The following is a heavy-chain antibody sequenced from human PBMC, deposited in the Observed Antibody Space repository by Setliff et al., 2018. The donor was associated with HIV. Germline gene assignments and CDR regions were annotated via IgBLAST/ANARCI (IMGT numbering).Heavy chain of an antibody. Sequence: KPSETLSLTCTVSGGSISSGDYYWSWIRQPPGKGLEWIGYIYYSGSTYYNPSLKSRVTISVDTSKNQFSLKLSSVTAADTAVYYCASSPYGGTPRGNNWYFDYWGQGTLVTVSS. J-gene: IGHJ4*02. CDR3: ASSPYGGTPRGNNWYFDY. D-gene: IGHD1-20*01. V-gene: IGHV4-30-4*08. CDR2: IYYSGST. CDR1: GGSISSGDYY.